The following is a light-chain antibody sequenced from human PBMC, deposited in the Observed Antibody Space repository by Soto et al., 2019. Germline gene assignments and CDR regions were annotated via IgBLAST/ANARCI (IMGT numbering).Light chain of an antibody. CDR2: EVS. J-gene: IGLJ2*01. CDR1: SSDVGSYNL. V-gene: IGLV2-8*01. Sequence: QSALTQPASVSGSPGQSVTISCTGTSSDVGSYNLFSGYQQHPVKAPKLMIYEVSNRPSGVPDRLSGSQSGNTASLTVSGLQAEDEADYYCSSYGGSNTVVFGGGTKLTVL. CDR3: SSYGGSNTVV.